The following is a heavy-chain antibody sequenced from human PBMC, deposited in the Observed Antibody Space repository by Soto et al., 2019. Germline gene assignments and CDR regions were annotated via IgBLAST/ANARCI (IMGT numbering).Heavy chain of an antibody. Sequence: DVQLVESGGGLIQPGGSLRLSCAAFGLTVSGKKYVAWVRQAPGKGLEWVSALYDVDGSFYADSVKGRFTPSSDSSKTTVYLQMNGLRPDDTAVYYCASWHEREHAYDVWGQGTTVTVSS. J-gene: IGHJ3*01. D-gene: IGHD1-1*01. CDR1: GLTVSGKKY. CDR3: ASWHEREHAYDV. V-gene: IGHV3-53*01. CDR2: LYDVDGS.